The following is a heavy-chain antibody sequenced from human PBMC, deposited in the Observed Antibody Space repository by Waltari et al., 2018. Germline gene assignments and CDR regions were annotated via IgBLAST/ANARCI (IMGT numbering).Heavy chain of an antibody. CDR1: GFPFSRYW. D-gene: IGHD3-22*01. J-gene: IGHJ6*03. V-gene: IGHV3-74*01. CDR3: AREPSPDSSGYFYYYMDV. CDR2: INSDGSGT. Sequence: EVQLVESGGGLVQPGGSLRLSCPAPGFPFSRYWMHWVRQAPGKGLGWVSRINSDGSGTIYADSVKGRFTISRDNAKNTLYLQLNSLRVEDTAVYYCAREPSPDSSGYFYYYMDVWGKGTTVTVSS.